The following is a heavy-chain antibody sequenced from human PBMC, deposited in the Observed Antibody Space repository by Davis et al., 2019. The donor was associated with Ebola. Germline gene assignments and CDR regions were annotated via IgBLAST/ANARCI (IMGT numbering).Heavy chain of an antibody. V-gene: IGHV1-18*01. CDR3: ARDLGMVKSYYFDY. D-gene: IGHD5-18*01. Sequence: SVTVSCKASGYNFNRYGIYWVRQAPEQALEWMGWISAYNGNTNYAQKLQGRVTMTTDTSTSTAYMELRSLRSDDTAVYYCARDLGMVKSYYFDYWGQGTLVTVSS. CDR1: GYNFNRYG. CDR2: ISAYNGNT. J-gene: IGHJ4*02.